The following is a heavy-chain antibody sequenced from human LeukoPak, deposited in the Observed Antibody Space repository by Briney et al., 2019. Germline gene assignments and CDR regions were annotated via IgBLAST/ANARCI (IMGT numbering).Heavy chain of an antibody. Sequence: SETLSLTCTVSGGSISSYYWSWIRQPPGKGLEWIGYIYYSGSTNYNPSLKSRVTISVDTSKNQFSLKLSSVTAADTAVYYCARDQGIFGVAHMDVWGKGTTVTVSS. V-gene: IGHV4-59*01. CDR3: ARDQGIFGVAHMDV. J-gene: IGHJ6*03. CDR1: GGSISSYY. D-gene: IGHD3-3*01. CDR2: IYYSGST.